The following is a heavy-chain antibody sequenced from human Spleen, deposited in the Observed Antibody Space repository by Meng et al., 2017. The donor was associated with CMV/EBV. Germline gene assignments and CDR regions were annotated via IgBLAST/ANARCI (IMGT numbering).Heavy chain of an antibody. CDR2: INPNSGGT. V-gene: IGHV1-2*02. Sequence: ASVKVSCKASGYTFTGQYIHWVRQAPGQGLEWMGWINPNSGGTNFAQRFQGRVTLTRDTAISTGYMELSRLRPDDTAIYYCARGSVVVVAASSFDYWGQGTLVTVSS. CDR1: GYTFTGQY. CDR3: ARGSVVVVAASSFDY. J-gene: IGHJ4*02. D-gene: IGHD2-15*01.